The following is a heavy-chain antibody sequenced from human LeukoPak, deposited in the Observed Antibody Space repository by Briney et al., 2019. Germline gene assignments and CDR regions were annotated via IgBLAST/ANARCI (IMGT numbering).Heavy chain of an antibody. Sequence: SETLSLTCTVSGGSIGSYYWSWIRQPAGKGLEWIGRIYTSGSTNYNPSLKSRVTMSVDTSKNQFSLKLSSVTAADTAVYYCARDFPYCSSTSCYSFDYWGQGTLVTVSS. CDR2: IYTSGST. CDR3: ARDFPYCSSTSCYSFDY. J-gene: IGHJ4*02. V-gene: IGHV4-4*07. D-gene: IGHD2-2*02. CDR1: GGSIGSYY.